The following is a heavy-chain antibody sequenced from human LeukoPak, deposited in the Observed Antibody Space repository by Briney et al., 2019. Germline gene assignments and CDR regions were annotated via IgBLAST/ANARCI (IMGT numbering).Heavy chain of an antibody. D-gene: IGHD5-24*01. Sequence: GGSLRLSCAASGFTFSSYWMHWVRQAPGKGLVWVSRINSDGSSTSYADSVKGRFTISKDSARNTLYLQMNTLRVEDTAVYYCARAQDTYNSLYFDYWGQGALVTVPS. CDR1: GFTFSSYW. V-gene: IGHV3-74*01. CDR3: ARAQDTYNSLYFDY. J-gene: IGHJ4*02. CDR2: INSDGSST.